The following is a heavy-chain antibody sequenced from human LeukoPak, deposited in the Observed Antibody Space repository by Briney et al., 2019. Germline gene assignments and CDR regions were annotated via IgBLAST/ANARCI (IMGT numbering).Heavy chain of an antibody. Sequence: GGSLRLSCAASGFTFSSYVMSWVRQAPGKGLEWVSAISGSGGSTYYADSVKGRFTISRDNSKNTLYLQMNSLRAEDTAVYYCAKDLCSSTSCYSTFDYWGQGTLVTVSS. CDR1: GFTFSSYV. CDR3: AKDLCSSTSCYSTFDY. V-gene: IGHV3-23*01. D-gene: IGHD2-2*01. CDR2: ISGSGGST. J-gene: IGHJ4*02.